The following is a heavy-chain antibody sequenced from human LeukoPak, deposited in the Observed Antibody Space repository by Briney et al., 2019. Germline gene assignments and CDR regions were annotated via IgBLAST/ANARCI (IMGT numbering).Heavy chain of an antibody. J-gene: IGHJ4*02. Sequence: GGSLRLSCAASGFTFSSYAMGWVRQAPGKGLEWVSAIGTAGDTYYPGSVKGRFTISRENAKNSLYLQMNSLRAGDTAVYYCARDLGGGFDYWGQGTLVTVSS. CDR1: GFTFSSYA. CDR2: IGTAGDT. D-gene: IGHD3-16*01. CDR3: ARDLGGGFDY. V-gene: IGHV3-13*01.